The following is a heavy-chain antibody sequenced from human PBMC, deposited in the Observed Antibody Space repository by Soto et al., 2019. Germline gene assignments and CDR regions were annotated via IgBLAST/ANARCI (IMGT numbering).Heavy chain of an antibody. CDR1: GFTFSSYA. Sequence: SGGSLRLSCAASGFTFSSYAMHWVRQAPGKGLEWVAVISYDGSNKYYADSVKGRFTISRDNSKNTLYLQMNSLRAEDTAVYYCARAGTRGIAVAAGYWGQGTLVTVSS. CDR3: ARAGTRGIAVAAGY. D-gene: IGHD6-19*01. V-gene: IGHV3-30-3*01. J-gene: IGHJ4*02. CDR2: ISYDGSNK.